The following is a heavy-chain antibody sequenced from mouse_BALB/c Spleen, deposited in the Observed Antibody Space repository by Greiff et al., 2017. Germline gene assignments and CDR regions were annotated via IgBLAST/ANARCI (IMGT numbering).Heavy chain of an antibody. D-gene: IGHD1-1*01. V-gene: IGHV1-4*02. CDR2: INPSSGYT. CDR3: ARERRSHACFAY. Sequence: QVQLQQSAAELVRPGASVKMSCKASGYTFTSYTMHWVKQTPGQGLEWIGYINPSSGYTEYNQKFKDKSTLTTDKSSSTAYMQLSSLTSEDSAVYYCARERRSHACFAYWGQGTSVTVSA. J-gene: IGHJ3*01. CDR1: GYTFTSYT.